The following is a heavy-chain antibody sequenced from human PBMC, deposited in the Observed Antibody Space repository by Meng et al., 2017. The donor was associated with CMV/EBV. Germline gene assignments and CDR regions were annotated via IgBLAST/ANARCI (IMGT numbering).Heavy chain of an antibody. V-gene: IGHV1-2*02. D-gene: IGHD2-2*01. Sequence: ASVKVSCKASGYTFTGYYMHWVRQAPGQGLEWMGWINPNSGGTNYAQKFQGRVTMTGDTSISTAYMELSRLRSDDTAVYYCAREVVPAAILSFRYYGMDVWGQGTTVTVSS. J-gene: IGHJ6*02. CDR3: AREVVPAAILSFRYYGMDV. CDR2: INPNSGGT. CDR1: GYTFTGYY.